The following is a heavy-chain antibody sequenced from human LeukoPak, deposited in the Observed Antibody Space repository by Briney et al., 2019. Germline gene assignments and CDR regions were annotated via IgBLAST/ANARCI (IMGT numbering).Heavy chain of an antibody. CDR3: ASGGFHPYNWNDGGVFDY. Sequence: GGSLRVSCAASGYTFSSYEMNWVRQAPGKGLEWVSYISSSGSTIYYADSVKGRFTISRDNAKNSLYLQMNSLRAEDTAVYYCASGGFHPYNWNDGGVFDYWGQGTLVTVSS. J-gene: IGHJ4*02. V-gene: IGHV3-48*03. D-gene: IGHD1-1*01. CDR2: ISSSGSTI. CDR1: GYTFSSYE.